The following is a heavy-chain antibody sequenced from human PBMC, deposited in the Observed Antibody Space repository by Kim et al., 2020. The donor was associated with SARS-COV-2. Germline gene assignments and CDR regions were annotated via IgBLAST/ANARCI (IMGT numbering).Heavy chain of an antibody. CDR3: ARHEERLIAARPNWFDP. D-gene: IGHD6-6*01. Sequence: LKRRVTISVDPSKNQFSLKLSSVTAADTAVYYCARHEERLIAARPNWFDPWGQGTLVTVSS. V-gene: IGHV4-39*01. J-gene: IGHJ5*02.